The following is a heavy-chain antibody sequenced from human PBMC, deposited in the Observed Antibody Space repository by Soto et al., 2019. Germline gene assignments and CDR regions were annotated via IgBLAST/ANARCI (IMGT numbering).Heavy chain of an antibody. J-gene: IGHJ6*03. CDR3: ARGGISHWAYFYYMDV. D-gene: IGHD2-21*01. CDR1: GGSLSDYF. CDR2: INHLGSI. Sequence: SETLSLTCVVSGGSLSDYFWSWIRQPSGMALEWIGEINHLGSINYNPSLKSRVTMSVDTSKNQFSLTLNSVTAADTATYYCARGGISHWAYFYYMDVWDRGTTVTVSS. V-gene: IGHV4-34*01.